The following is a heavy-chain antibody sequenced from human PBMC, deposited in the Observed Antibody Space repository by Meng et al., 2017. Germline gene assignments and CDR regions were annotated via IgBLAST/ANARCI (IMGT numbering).Heavy chain of an antibody. D-gene: IGHD5-24*01. V-gene: IGHV3-21*01. J-gene: IGHJ4*02. CDR3: ARDRTKGSRDPDH. Sequence: GESLKISCAASGFTFSSYSMNWVRQAPGKGLEWVSSISSSSSYIYYADSVKGRFTISRDNAKNSLYLQMNSLRAEDTAVYYCARDRTKGSRDPDHWGQGTLVTVSS. CDR2: ISSSSSYI. CDR1: GFTFSSYS.